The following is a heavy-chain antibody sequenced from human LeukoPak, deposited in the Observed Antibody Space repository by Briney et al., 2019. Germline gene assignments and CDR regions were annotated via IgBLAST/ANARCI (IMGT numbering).Heavy chain of an antibody. CDR2: IIPIFGTA. CDR1: GGTFSSYA. CDR3: ASTVTSDIVVVPAAIAWFDP. D-gene: IGHD2-2*01. V-gene: IGHV1-69*01. Sequence: SVKVSCKASGGTFSSYAISWARQAPGQGLEWMRGIIPIFGTANYAQKFQGRVTITADESTSTAYMELSSLRSEDTAVYYCASTVTSDIVVVPAAIAWFDPWGQGTLVTVSS. J-gene: IGHJ5*02.